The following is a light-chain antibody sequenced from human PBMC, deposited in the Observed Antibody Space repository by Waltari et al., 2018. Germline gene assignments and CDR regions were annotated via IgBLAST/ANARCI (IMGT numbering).Light chain of an antibody. CDR1: VLAEKY. Sequence: YDLTQPSSVSVSPGQTATITCSGDVLAEKYVRGFQQKPGQAPTLILYKDTARPSGIPERFSGSTAGSTVTLTIRGALPEDEADYHCHAAADNNWFFGGGTKLTVL. CDR2: KDT. CDR3: HAAADNNWF. V-gene: IGLV3-27*01. J-gene: IGLJ2*01.